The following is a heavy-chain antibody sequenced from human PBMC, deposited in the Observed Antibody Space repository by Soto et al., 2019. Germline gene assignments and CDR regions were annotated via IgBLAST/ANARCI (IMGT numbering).Heavy chain of an antibody. J-gene: IGHJ4*02. Sequence: QVQLVESGGGVVQPGRSLRLSCAASGFTFSSYGMHWVRQAPGKGLEWVAVISYDGSNKYYADSVKGRFTISRDNSKNTLYLQMNSRRAEDTAVYYCAKDRRDYWGQGTLVTVSS. D-gene: IGHD6-6*01. CDR2: ISYDGSNK. V-gene: IGHV3-30*18. CDR1: GFTFSSYG. CDR3: AKDRRDY.